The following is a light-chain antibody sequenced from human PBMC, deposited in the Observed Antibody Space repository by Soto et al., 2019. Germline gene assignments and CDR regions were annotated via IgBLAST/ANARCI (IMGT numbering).Light chain of an antibody. V-gene: IGKV3-15*01. CDR2: GAS. Sequence: EIVMTQSPATLSVSPGERATLSCRASQSVNSNLVWYQQKPGQAPRLLIYGASTRATGIPGRFSGSGYGTEFTLPISSLQSEEFAVYYCQQYNNWLWTFGQGTKVEIK. CDR1: QSVNSN. CDR3: QQYNNWLWT. J-gene: IGKJ1*01.